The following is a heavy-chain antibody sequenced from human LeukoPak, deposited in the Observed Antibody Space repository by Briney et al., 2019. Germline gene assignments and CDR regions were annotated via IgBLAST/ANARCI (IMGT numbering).Heavy chain of an antibody. Sequence: VASVKVSCKVSGYTFTDYYMHWVQHAPGKGLEWMGLVDPEDGETIYAEKFQGRVTITADTSTDTAYMELSSLRSEDTAVYYCATDNSNYDGAFDIWGQGTMVTVSS. CDR2: VDPEDGET. J-gene: IGHJ3*02. CDR1: GYTFTDYY. V-gene: IGHV1-69-2*01. CDR3: ATDNSNYDGAFDI. D-gene: IGHD4-11*01.